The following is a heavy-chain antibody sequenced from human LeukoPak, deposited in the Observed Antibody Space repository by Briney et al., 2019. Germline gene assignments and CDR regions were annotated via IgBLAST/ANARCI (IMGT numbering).Heavy chain of an antibody. V-gene: IGHV1-18*01. CDR2: INAYKGKN. CDR1: GYTFTSYG. CDR3: ARATGYCSSTSCPPYYYYYYMDV. J-gene: IGHJ6*03. Sequence: ASVPVSRKASGYTFTSYGISWVRQAPGQGLEWMGWINAYKGKNNYAQQIQGRVTMTTDTFTSTVYMELRSLRSDDTAVYYCARATGYCSSTSCPPYYYYYYMDVWGKGTTVTVSS. D-gene: IGHD2-2*01.